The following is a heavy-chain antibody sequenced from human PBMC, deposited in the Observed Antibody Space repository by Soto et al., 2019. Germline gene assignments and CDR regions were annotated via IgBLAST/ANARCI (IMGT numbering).Heavy chain of an antibody. CDR1: GYSFTSYW. Sequence: PGESLKISCKGSGYSFTSYWIGWVRQMPGKGLEWMGIIYPGDSDTRYSPSFQGQVTISADKSISTAYLQWSSLKASDTAMYYCARGVRRYDILTGYYAFDIWGQETMVTVPS. V-gene: IGHV5-51*01. CDR2: IYPGDSDT. CDR3: ARGVRRYDILTGYYAFDI. D-gene: IGHD3-9*01. J-gene: IGHJ3*02.